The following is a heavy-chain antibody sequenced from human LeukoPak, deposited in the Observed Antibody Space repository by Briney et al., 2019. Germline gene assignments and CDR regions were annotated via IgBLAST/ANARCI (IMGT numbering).Heavy chain of an antibody. CDR3: AKDPTVTTRSYYYYGMDV. J-gene: IGHJ6*02. D-gene: IGHD4-11*01. CDR2: ISGSGGST. Sequence: LSGGSLRLSCAASGFTFSSYAMSWVRQAPGKGLEWVSAISGSGGSTYYADSVKGRFTVSRDNSKNTLYLQMNSLRAEDTAVYYCAKDPTVTTRSYYYYGMDVWGQGTTVTVSS. V-gene: IGHV3-23*01. CDR1: GFTFSSYA.